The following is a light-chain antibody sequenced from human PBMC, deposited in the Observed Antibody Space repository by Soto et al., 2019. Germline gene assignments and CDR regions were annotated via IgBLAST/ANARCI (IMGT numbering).Light chain of an antibody. CDR3: QQYYGTPRA. V-gene: IGKV4-1*01. Sequence: DIVMTQSPDSLAVSLGERATINCKSSQSVLYSSTDRNYLAWYQQKAGQPPKLLIYWASTRESGVPDRFSGSGSGTDFTLTISSLRAEDVAVYYCQQYYGTPRAFGQGTKVEIK. CDR2: WAS. CDR1: QSVLYSSTDRNY. J-gene: IGKJ1*01.